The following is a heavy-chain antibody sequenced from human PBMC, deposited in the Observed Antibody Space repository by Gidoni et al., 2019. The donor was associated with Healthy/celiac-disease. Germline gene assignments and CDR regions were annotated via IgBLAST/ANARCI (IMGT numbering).Heavy chain of an antibody. V-gene: IGHV4-34*01. CDR1: GGSFSGYY. CDR2: INHSGST. J-gene: IGHJ4*02. D-gene: IGHD3-22*01. CDR3: GRGHDYDSSGYYKTYYLDY. Sequence: QVQLQQWGAGLLKPSETMSLTCAVYGGSFSGYYWSWIRQPPGKGLEWIGEINHSGSTNYNPSLKCRVTISVVTSKNQFSLNLSSVTAVDTAVYYCGRGHDYDSSGYYKTYYLDYWGQGTLVTVSS.